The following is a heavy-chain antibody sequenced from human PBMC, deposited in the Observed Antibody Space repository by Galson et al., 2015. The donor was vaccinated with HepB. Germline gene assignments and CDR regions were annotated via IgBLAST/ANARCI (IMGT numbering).Heavy chain of an antibody. CDR3: ARGSQSGTLSY. CDR2: IYHSGST. D-gene: IGHD2/OR15-2a*01. J-gene: IGHJ4*02. CDR1: GGSISSGGYS. V-gene: IGHV4-30-2*01. Sequence: TLSLTCAVSGGSISSGGYSWSWIRQPPGKGLEWIGYIYHSGSTYYNPSLKSRVTISVDRSKNQFSLKLSSVTAADTAVYYCARGSQSGTLSYWGQGTLVTVSS.